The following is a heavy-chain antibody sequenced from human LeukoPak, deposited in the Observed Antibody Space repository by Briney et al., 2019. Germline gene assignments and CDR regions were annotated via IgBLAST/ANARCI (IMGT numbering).Heavy chain of an antibody. CDR2: INHSGST. CDR3: ARGHSSGWFDP. CDR1: GGSISSSSYY. D-gene: IGHD6-19*01. V-gene: IGHV4-39*07. J-gene: IGHJ5*02. Sequence: SETLSLTCTVSGGSISSSSYYWGWIRQPPGKGLEWIGEINHSGSTNYNPSLKSRVTISVDTSKNQFSLKLSSVTAAGTAVYYCARGHSSGWFDPWGQGTLVTVSS.